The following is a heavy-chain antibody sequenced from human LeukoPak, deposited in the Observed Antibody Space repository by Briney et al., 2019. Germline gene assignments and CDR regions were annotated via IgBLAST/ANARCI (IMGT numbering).Heavy chain of an antibody. CDR2: IYYSGST. Sequence: PSETLSLTSTVSSGSISSDYWSWIRQPPAKGLEWIGYIYYSGSTNYNPSLKSRVTISVDTSKNQSSLKLSSVTAADTAVYYCARDDGGPNDAFDIWGQGTMVTVSS. D-gene: IGHD4-23*01. CDR1: SGSISSDY. J-gene: IGHJ3*02. V-gene: IGHV4-59*01. CDR3: ARDDGGPNDAFDI.